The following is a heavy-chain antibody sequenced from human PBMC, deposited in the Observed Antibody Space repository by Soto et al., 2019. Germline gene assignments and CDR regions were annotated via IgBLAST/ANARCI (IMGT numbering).Heavy chain of an antibody. Sequence: QVQLVESGGGVVQPGRSLRLSCAASGFTFSSYVMHWVRQAPGKGLEWVAVISYDGNNKYYADSVKGRFTISRDNSKNTLYLQMNSLRVEDTAVYYCARVPTVYSSGPSYFQHWGQGTLVTVSS. CDR2: ISYDGNNK. CDR3: ARVPTVYSSGPSYFQH. CDR1: GFTFSSYV. D-gene: IGHD6-25*01. J-gene: IGHJ1*01. V-gene: IGHV3-30-3*01.